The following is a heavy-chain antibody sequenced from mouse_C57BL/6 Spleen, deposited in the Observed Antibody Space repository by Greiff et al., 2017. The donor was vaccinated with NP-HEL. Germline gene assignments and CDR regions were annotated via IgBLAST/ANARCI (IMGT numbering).Heavy chain of an antibody. V-gene: IGHV1-50*01. CDR2: IDPSGRYT. CDR1: GYTFTSYW. CDR3: ATLYDCYYFAY. Sequence: QVQLQQSGAELAKPGASVKLSCKASGYTFTSYWMQWVKQRPGQGLEWIGEIDPSGRYTNYNQKFKGKATLTVDTSSSTAYMQLSVLTSEDSAVYYCATLYDCYYFAYWGQGTLVTVSA. D-gene: IGHD2-3*01. J-gene: IGHJ3*01.